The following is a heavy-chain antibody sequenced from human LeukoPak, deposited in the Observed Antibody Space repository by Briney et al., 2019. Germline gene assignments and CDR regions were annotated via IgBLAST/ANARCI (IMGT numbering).Heavy chain of an antibody. J-gene: IGHJ4*02. Sequence: PGGSLRLSCAASGFTFKTYTMHWVRQSPGKGLEWVSLIRGRGVHTYYTDSVRGRFTVSRDNRKNFLYLQMNSLRTDDTAFYYCVKEHNTGWPNFDSWGQGTLVTVSS. D-gene: IGHD6-19*01. CDR3: VKEHNTGWPNFDS. CDR1: GFTFKTYT. CDR2: IRGRGVHT. V-gene: IGHV3-43*01.